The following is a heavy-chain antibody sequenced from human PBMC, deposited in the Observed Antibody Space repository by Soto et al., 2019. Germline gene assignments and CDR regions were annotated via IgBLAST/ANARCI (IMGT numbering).Heavy chain of an antibody. Sequence: SETLALTCTVSGGSTSSDNYWSCIRQPPGKGLEWIGHIYYSGNTDYNPSLKSRLAISIDTSKNQFSLKLSSVTAADTAVYFCAREGGESSDGLYYFDSWGQGSLVTVYS. V-gene: IGHV4-30-4*01. CDR1: GGSTSSDNY. CDR3: AREGGESSDGLYYFDS. D-gene: IGHD3-16*01. CDR2: IYYSGNT. J-gene: IGHJ4*02.